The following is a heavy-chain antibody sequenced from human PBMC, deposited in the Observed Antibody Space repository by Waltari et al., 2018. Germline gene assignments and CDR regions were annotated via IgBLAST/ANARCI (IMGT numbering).Heavy chain of an antibody. J-gene: IGHJ3*01. D-gene: IGHD5-18*01. V-gene: IGHV1-18*04. CDR1: GYTFTNFA. Sequence: QLQLVQSGAEVKKPGASVKVSCKASGYTFTNFAVNWGRQALVHGLEYMGWVSICNMNVNYEQWVQGRHTMTTDTFTSTAYLALRGLESDDTAVYYCARGRYGYFDVWGHGTMVTVTS. CDR2: VSICNMNV. CDR3: ARGRYGYFDV.